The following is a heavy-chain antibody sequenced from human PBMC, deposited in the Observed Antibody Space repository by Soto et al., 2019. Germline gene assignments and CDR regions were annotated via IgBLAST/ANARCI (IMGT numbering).Heavy chain of an antibody. D-gene: IGHD2-15*01. V-gene: IGHV3-48*02. Sequence: LRLSCAASGFTFSSYSMNWVRQAPGKGLEWVSYISSSSTIYYADSVKGRFTISRDNAKNSLYLQMNSLRDEDTAVYYCARDIRGCSGGSCYSPYDAFDIWGQGTMVTVSS. J-gene: IGHJ3*02. CDR1: GFTFSSYS. CDR3: ARDIRGCSGGSCYSPYDAFDI. CDR2: ISSSSTI.